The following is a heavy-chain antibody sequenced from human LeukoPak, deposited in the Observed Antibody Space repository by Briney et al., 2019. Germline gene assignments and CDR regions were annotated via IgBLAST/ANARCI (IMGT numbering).Heavy chain of an antibody. Sequence: SVKVSCKASGGTFNNFAISWVRQAPGQGLEWVGGIIPMSGTASYAQKFQGRVTITADESTSTAYMELGSLRSEDTAIYYCASPVKYYDTWSGYPPFDYWGQGTLVTVSS. CDR1: GGTFNNFA. CDR2: IIPMSGTA. CDR3: ASPVKYYDTWSGYPPFDY. J-gene: IGHJ4*02. D-gene: IGHD3-3*01. V-gene: IGHV1-69*13.